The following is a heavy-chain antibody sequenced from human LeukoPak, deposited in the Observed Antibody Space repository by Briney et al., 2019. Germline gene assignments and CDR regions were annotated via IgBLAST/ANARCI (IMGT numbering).Heavy chain of an antibody. D-gene: IGHD6-19*01. CDR1: GFTVSSNY. V-gene: IGHV3-66*01. Sequence: GGSLRLSCAASGFTVSSNYMSWVRQAPGKGLEWVSVIYSGGSTYYADSVKGRFTISRDNSKNTLYLQMNSLRAEDTAVYYCSISKAVGSSGWYGGWFAYWGQGTLVSVSS. CDR2: IYSGGST. J-gene: IGHJ4*02. CDR3: SISKAVGSSGWYGGWFAY.